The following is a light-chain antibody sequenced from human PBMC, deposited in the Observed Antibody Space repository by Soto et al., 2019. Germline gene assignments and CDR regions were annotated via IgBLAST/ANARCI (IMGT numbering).Light chain of an antibody. Sequence: DIQMTQSPSSLSASVGDRVTITCQASQDISNYFNWYQQNPGKAPKLLIYDASNLETEVPSRFSASGSWTDFAFAIICLPPADIDTYNCQQHDNLTRTFDQGTRLDSK. CDR2: DAS. V-gene: IGKV1-33*01. CDR3: QQHDNLTRT. J-gene: IGKJ5*01. CDR1: QDISNY.